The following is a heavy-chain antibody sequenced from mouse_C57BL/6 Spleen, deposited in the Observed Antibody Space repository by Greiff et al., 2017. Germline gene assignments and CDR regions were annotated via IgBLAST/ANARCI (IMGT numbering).Heavy chain of an antibody. Sequence: VQLQQSGAELARPGASVKLSCKASGYTFTSYGISWVKQRTGQGLEWIGEIYPRSGNTYYNEKFKGKATLTADKSSSTAYMELRSLTSEDSAVYFCSRVLYYGSSGYYFDYWGQGTTLTVSS. J-gene: IGHJ2*01. CDR2: IYPRSGNT. CDR1: GYTFTSYG. D-gene: IGHD1-1*01. CDR3: SRVLYYGSSGYYFDY. V-gene: IGHV1-81*01.